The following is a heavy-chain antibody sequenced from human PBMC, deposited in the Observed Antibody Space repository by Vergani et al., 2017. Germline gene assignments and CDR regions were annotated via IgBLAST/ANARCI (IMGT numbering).Heavy chain of an antibody. J-gene: IGHJ6*02. D-gene: IGHD1/OR15-1a*01. CDR3: ARGNSAYPSSGMDV. Sequence: QVQLQESGPGLVKPSQTLSLTCTVSGGSISSRTSYWSWIRQPAGKGLEWIGRVYTSVSTNYNPSLKSRVTMSVDTSKNQFSLKLSSVTATDTAVYYCARGNSAYPSSGMDVWGQGTTVIVSS. CDR1: GGSISSRTSY. V-gene: IGHV4-61*02. CDR2: VYTSVST.